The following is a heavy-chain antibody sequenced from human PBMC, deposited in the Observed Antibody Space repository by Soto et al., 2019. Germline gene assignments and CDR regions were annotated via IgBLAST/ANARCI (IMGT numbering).Heavy chain of an antibody. CDR3: AKGKQFSHFHGVNV. V-gene: IGHV3-30*18. CDR2: ISFDENTI. CDR1: GFTFSSYA. J-gene: IGHJ6*02. Sequence: QAQLVESGGGVVQPGTSLRLSCTASGFTFSSYAMHWVRQAPGKGPEWVAVISFDENTIYYVDSVKGRFTISRDNSQNTLFLQMSFLRTEDTAVYYCAKGKQFSHFHGVNVWGHGTTVIVSS.